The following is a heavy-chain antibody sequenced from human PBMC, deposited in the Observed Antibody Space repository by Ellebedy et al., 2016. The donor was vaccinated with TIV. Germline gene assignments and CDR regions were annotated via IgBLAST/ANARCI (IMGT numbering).Heavy chain of an antibody. CDR2: ISGSGSTT. D-gene: IGHD2-21*01. CDR3: TRDVSVVNFDY. V-gene: IGHV3-23*01. Sequence: GGSLRLSXVASGFTFSSYALNWVRQAPGKGLEWVSAISGSGSTTYYADSVEGRFTISRDNSKNTLYLQMNSLRAEDTAVYYCTRDVSVVNFDYWGQGTLVTVSS. CDR1: GFTFSSYA. J-gene: IGHJ4*02.